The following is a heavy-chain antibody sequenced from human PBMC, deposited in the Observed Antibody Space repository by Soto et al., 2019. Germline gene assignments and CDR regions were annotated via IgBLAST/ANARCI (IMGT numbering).Heavy chain of an antibody. CDR2: IYPGDSDT. V-gene: IGHV5-51*01. CDR3: ARYGYSSSWYPPLSHYYGMDV. D-gene: IGHD6-13*01. J-gene: IGHJ6*02. CDR1: GYSFTSYW. Sequence: PGESLKISCKGSGYSFTSYWIGWVRQMPGKGLEWMGTIYPGDSDTRYSPSFQGQVTISADKSISTAYLQWSSLKASDTAMYYCARYGYSSSWYPPLSHYYGMDVWGQGTTVTVSS.